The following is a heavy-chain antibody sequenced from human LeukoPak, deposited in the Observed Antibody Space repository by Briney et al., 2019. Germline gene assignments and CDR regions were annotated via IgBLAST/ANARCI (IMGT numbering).Heavy chain of an antibody. V-gene: IGHV4-34*01. CDR1: ADSFSSHY. CDR3: ARGWDYYYYMDV. CDR2: INHSGST. J-gene: IGHJ6*03. Sequence: SETLSLTCAVSADSFSSHYWSWIRQPPGKGLEWIGEINHSGSTNYNPSLKSRVTISVDTSKNQFSLKLSSVTAADTAMYYCARGWDYYYYMDVWGKGTTVTVSS. D-gene: IGHD7-27*01.